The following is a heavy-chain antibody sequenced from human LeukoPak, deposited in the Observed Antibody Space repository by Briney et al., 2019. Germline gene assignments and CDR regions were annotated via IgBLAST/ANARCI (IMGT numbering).Heavy chain of an antibody. J-gene: IGHJ4*01. V-gene: IGHV4-4*07. CDR1: GGSINFYY. CDR2: IYSTGST. Sequence: SETLSLTCTDSGGSINFYYWSWIRQPAGKGLEWIGRIYSTGSTNYSPSLKSRVTMSVDKSKNQFSLNLSSVTAADTAVYYCVRGIADPYSFDSWGQGSLVTVSS. D-gene: IGHD6-13*01. CDR3: VRGIADPYSFDS.